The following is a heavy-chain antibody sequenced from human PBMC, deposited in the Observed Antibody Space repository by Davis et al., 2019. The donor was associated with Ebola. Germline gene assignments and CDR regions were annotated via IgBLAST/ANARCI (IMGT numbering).Heavy chain of an antibody. V-gene: IGHV1-2*02. CDR2: ISPNSGGT. CDR3: ARGGWVQTGTTLVNY. CDR1: GYTFTVYY. J-gene: IGHJ4*02. D-gene: IGHD1-7*01. Sequence: ASVKVSCKASGYTFTVYYLHWVRQAPGQGLEWMGWISPNSGGTNYAQKFQGRVTMTRDTSISTAYMELSGLTSDDTALYYCARGGWVQTGTTLVNYWGQGTLVTVSS.